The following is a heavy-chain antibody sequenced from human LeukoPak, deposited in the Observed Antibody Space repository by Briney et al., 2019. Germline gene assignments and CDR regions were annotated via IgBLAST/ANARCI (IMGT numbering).Heavy chain of an antibody. Sequence: KPSETLSLTCAVYGGSFSGYYWSWIRQPPGKGLEWIGEINHSGSTNYNPSLKSRVTISVDTSKNQFSLKLSSVTAADTAVYYCARECRPNYYAPPKRPFDIWGQGTMVTVSS. V-gene: IGHV4-34*01. CDR3: ARECRPNYYAPPKRPFDI. CDR2: INHSGST. CDR1: GGSFSGYY. J-gene: IGHJ3*02. D-gene: IGHD3-10*01.